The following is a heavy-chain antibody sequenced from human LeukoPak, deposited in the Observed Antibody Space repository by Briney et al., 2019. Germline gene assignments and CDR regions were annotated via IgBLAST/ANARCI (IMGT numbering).Heavy chain of an antibody. J-gene: IGHJ4*02. CDR1: GYTFTSYG. CDR3: ARGGYCSSTSCYPILIFDY. Sequence: ASVKVSCQASGYTFTSYGSSGVRQAPGQGLEWMGWISAYNGNTNYAQKLQGRVTITTDTSTSTAYMELRSLRSDDTAVYYCARGGYCSSTSCYPILIFDYWGQGTLVTVSS. V-gene: IGHV1-18*01. CDR2: ISAYNGNT. D-gene: IGHD2-2*01.